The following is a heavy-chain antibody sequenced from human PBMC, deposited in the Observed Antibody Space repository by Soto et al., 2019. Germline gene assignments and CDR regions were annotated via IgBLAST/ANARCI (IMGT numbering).Heavy chain of an antibody. V-gene: IGHV3-30*03. CDR2: ISYDGSNT. CDR3: ARISRYCSGGDCHA. J-gene: IGHJ5*02. CDR1: GVSFNSYD. Sequence: GGSLRLSCAASGVSFNSYDMHWVRQAPGKGPEWVTIISYDGSNTYYSDSVRGRFTISRDNSKDTLYLQMHSLRSEDTAINYWARISRYCSGGDCHAWGQGTQVTVSS. D-gene: IGHD2-15*01.